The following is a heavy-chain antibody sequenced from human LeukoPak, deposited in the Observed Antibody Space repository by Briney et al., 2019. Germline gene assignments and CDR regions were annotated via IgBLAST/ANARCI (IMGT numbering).Heavy chain of an antibody. Sequence: ASVKVSCKVSGYTLTELSMHWVRQAPGKGLEWMGGFDPEDGETIYAQKFQGRVTMTEDTSTDTAYMELGSLRSEDTAVYYCAADANGGYDSLGAFDIWGQGTMVTVSS. CDR3: AADANGGYDSLGAFDI. J-gene: IGHJ3*02. CDR2: FDPEDGET. V-gene: IGHV1-24*01. CDR1: GYTLTELS. D-gene: IGHD5-12*01.